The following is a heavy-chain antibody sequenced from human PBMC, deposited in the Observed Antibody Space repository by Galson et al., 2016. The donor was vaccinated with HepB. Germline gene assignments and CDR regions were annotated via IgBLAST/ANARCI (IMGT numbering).Heavy chain of an antibody. J-gene: IGHJ6*02. V-gene: IGHV3-7*03. D-gene: IGHD1-1*01. CDR2: IKQDESEE. Sequence: SLRLSCAASGFTFSSYWMNWVRQAPGKGLEWVANIKQDESEENYVDSVKGRFTISRDNAKKSVYLQMNRLRVEDTAVYYCTGTPRLYYYYYSGLDVWGQGTTVTVSS. CDR1: GFTFSSYW. CDR3: TGTPRLYYYYYSGLDV.